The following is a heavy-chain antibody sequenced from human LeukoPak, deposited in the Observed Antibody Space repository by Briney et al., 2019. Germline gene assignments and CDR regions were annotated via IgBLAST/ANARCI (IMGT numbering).Heavy chain of an antibody. D-gene: IGHD3-9*01. J-gene: IGHJ4*02. CDR2: ISYDGSNK. V-gene: IGHV3-30*04. Sequence: SGGSLRLSCAASGFTFSSYAMHWVRQAPGKGLEWVAVISYDGSNKYYADSVKGRFTISRDNSKNTLYLQMNSLRAEDTAVYYCARGRRGELYDILTRDFDYWGQGTLVTVSS. CDR1: GFTFSSYA. CDR3: ARGRRGELYDILTRDFDY.